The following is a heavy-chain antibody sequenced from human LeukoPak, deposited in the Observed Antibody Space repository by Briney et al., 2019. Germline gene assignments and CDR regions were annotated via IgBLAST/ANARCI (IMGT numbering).Heavy chain of an antibody. CDR2: IYYSGST. CDR1: GGSISSSSYY. Sequence: SETLSLTCTVSGGSISSSSYYWGWIRQPPGKGLEWIGSIYYSGSTYYNPSLKSRVTISVDTSKNQFSLKLSSVTAADTAVYYCARHASPGDSSGYYFATFSDYWGQGTLVTVSS. CDR3: ARHASPGDSSGYYFATFSDY. D-gene: IGHD3-22*01. V-gene: IGHV4-39*01. J-gene: IGHJ4*02.